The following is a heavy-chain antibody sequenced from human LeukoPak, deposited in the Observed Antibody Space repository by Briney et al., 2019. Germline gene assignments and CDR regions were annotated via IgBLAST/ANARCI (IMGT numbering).Heavy chain of an antibody. CDR3: AKESDSGSYYAWYFDL. V-gene: IGHV3-30*18. CDR1: GFTFSSYG. D-gene: IGHD1-26*01. CDR2: ISYDGSNK. Sequence: QAGGSLRLSCAASGFTFSSYGMHWVRQAPGKGLEWVAVISYDGSNKYYADSVKGRFTISRDNSKNTLYLQMNSLRAEDTAVYYCAKESDSGSYYAWYFDLWGRGTLVTVSS. J-gene: IGHJ2*01.